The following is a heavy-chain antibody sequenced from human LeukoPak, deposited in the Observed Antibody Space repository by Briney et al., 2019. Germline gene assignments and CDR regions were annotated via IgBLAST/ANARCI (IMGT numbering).Heavy chain of an antibody. J-gene: IGHJ6*03. V-gene: IGHV3-72*01. CDR2: TRNKANSYTT. CDR3: ARGSRGYSGYDYDYYYYYYMDV. D-gene: IGHD5-12*01. CDR1: GFTFSDHY. Sequence: PGGSLRLSCAASGFTFSDHYMDWVRQAPGKGLGWVGRTRNKANSYTTEYAASVKGRFTISRDDSKNSLYLQMNSLKTEDTAVYYCARGSRGYSGYDYDYYYYYYMDVWGKGTTVTVSS.